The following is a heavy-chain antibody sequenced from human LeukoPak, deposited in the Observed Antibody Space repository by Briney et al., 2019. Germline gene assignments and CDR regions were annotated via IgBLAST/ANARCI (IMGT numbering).Heavy chain of an antibody. CDR2: IDPNSGAT. V-gene: IGHV1-2*02. Sequence: ASVKVSCKASGYTFTGYYMHWVRQAPGQGLEWMGWIDPNSGATNYAQKFEGRVTMTRDTSTSTTYMELSRLKSDDTAVYYCARSDGFSGYSSLGDSWGQGTLVTVSS. CDR1: GYTFTGYY. D-gene: IGHD3-22*01. J-gene: IGHJ5*01. CDR3: ARSDGFSGYSSLGDS.